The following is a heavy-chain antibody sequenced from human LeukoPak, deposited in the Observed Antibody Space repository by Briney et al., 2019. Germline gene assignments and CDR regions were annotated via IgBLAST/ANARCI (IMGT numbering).Heavy chain of an antibody. CDR1: GYTFTGYY. CDR3: ARGLDYYGSGSYYNHYYYYGMDV. J-gene: IGHJ6*02. D-gene: IGHD3-10*01. Sequence: GASVKVSCKASGYTFTGYYMHWVRQAPGQGLESMGWINPNSGGTNYAQKFQGRVTMTREKSISTAYMELSRLRSDDTAVYYCARGLDYYGSGSYYNHYYYYGMDVWGQGTTVTVSS. V-gene: IGHV1-2*02. CDR2: INPNSGGT.